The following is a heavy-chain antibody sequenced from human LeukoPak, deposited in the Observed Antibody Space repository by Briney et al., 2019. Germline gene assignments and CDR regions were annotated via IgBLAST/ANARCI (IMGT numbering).Heavy chain of an antibody. Sequence: ASVKVSCKASGYTFSNYGISWVRQAPGQGLEWMGWISAYNANTNYAQKFQGRVTMTEDTSTDTAYMELSSLRSEDTAVYYCATGGLGYCSSTSCYRAQNVWGKGTTVTVSS. D-gene: IGHD2-2*02. CDR3: ATGGLGYCSSTSCYRAQNV. V-gene: IGHV1-18*01. J-gene: IGHJ6*04. CDR2: ISAYNANT. CDR1: GYTFSNYG.